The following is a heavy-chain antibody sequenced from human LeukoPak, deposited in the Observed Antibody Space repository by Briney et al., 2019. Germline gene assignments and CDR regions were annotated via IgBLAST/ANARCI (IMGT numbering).Heavy chain of an antibody. D-gene: IGHD3-22*01. CDR2: IYYTGST. V-gene: IGHV4-39*07. CDR3: ARAYDSSGYYYALFDY. CDR1: GGSISSIIYY. Sequence: SETLSLTCSVSGGSISSIIYYWGWIRQPPGKGLEWIGSIYYTGSTYYNPSLKSRVTISVDTSKNQFSLKLSSVTAADTAVYYCARAYDSSGYYYALFDYWGQGTLVTVSS. J-gene: IGHJ4*02.